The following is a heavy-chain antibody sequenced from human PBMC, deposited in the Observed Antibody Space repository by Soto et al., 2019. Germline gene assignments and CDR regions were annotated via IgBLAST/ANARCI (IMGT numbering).Heavy chain of an antibody. V-gene: IGHV1-18*01. D-gene: IGHD4-17*01. J-gene: IGHJ6*02. CDR3: AHYGDYPYYYYYGMDV. CDR1: GYTFTSYG. Sequence: ASVKVSCKASGYTFTSYGISWVRQAPGQGLEWMGWISAYNGNTNYAQKLQGRVTMTTDTSTSTAYMELRSLRSDDTAVYYCAHYGDYPYYYYYGMDVWGQGTTVTVSS. CDR2: ISAYNGNT.